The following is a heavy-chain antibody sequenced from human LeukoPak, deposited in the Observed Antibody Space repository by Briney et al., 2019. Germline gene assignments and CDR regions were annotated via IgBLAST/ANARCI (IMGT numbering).Heavy chain of an antibody. Sequence: GRSLRLSCAASGFTFSSYAMSWVRQAPGKGLEWVSAISGSGGSTYYADSVKGRFTISRDNSKNTLYLQMNSLRAEDTAVYYCATLRFLEDFDYWGQGTLVTVSS. V-gene: IGHV3-23*01. D-gene: IGHD3-3*01. CDR1: GFTFSSYA. J-gene: IGHJ4*02. CDR2: ISGSGGST. CDR3: ATLRFLEDFDY.